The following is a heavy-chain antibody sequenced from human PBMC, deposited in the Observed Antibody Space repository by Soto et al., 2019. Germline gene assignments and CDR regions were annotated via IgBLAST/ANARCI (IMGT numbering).Heavy chain of an antibody. D-gene: IGHD1-26*01. CDR3: ARVVGTTDFDY. J-gene: IGHJ4*02. Sequence: PSETLSLTCTVSGGSISSYYWSWIRQPPGKGLEWIGYIYYSGSTKYNPSLKSRVTISVDTSKNQFSLKMTSVTAADTAVYYCARVVGTTDFDYWGQGTLVTVSS. CDR1: GGSISSYY. CDR2: IYYSGST. V-gene: IGHV4-59*01.